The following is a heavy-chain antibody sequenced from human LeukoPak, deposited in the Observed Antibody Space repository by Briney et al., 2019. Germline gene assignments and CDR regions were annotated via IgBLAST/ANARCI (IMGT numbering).Heavy chain of an antibody. CDR2: INHSGST. D-gene: IGHD1-7*01. J-gene: IGHJ4*02. CDR3: AREGTGTTNFDY. Sequence: SETLSLTCAVYGGSFSGYYWSWTRQPPGKGLERIGEINHSGSTNYNPSLKSRVTISVDTSKNQFSLKLSSVTAADTAVYYCAREGTGTTNFDYWGQGTLVTVSS. V-gene: IGHV4-34*01. CDR1: GGSFSGYY.